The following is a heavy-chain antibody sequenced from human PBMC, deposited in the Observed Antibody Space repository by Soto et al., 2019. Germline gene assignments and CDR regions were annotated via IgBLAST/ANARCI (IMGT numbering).Heavy chain of an antibody. V-gene: IGHV4-30-4*01. J-gene: IGHJ4*02. CDR3: ARRSMNCTGGSCYPYYFDY. D-gene: IGHD2-15*01. CDR2: IYYSGST. CDR1: GGSSSSGDYC. Sequence: SETLPLTCTVSGGSSSSGDYCWSWIRKPPGKGLEWIGYIYYSGSTRYSPSFQGQVTISADKSISTGYLQWSSLKASDTAMYYCARRSMNCTGGSCYPYYFDYWGRGTLVTVSS.